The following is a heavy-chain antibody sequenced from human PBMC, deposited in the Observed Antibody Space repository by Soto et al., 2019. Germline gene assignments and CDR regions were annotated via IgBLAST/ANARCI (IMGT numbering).Heavy chain of an antibody. CDR3: TRHRGYSSGYWGQDF. D-gene: IGHD5-12*01. CDR1: GGAFGSYA. J-gene: IGHJ4*02. CDR2: IIPMFGTT. Sequence: QVQLVQSGAEVKKPGSSVKVSCKASGGAFGSYAINWVRQAPGQGLEWMGGIIPMFGTTNYAQRFQGRVTVTSDESTSTVYVELTRLRSEDTGMYYCTRHRGYSSGYWGQDFWGQGTLVTVSS. V-gene: IGHV1-69*01.